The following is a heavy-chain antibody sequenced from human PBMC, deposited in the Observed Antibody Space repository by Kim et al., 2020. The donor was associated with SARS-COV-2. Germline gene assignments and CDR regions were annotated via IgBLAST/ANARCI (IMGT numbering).Heavy chain of an antibody. CDR3: ARDLGNSWYSRDY. V-gene: IGHV4-4*02. D-gene: IGHD6-13*01. J-gene: IGHJ4*02. Sequence: SESLSLTCAVSGGSISGYWWSWVRQPPGKGLEWIGEIFHSGNTNYNPSLKSRVAISVDKSKNLFSLEMLSLTAADTAVYYCARDLGNSWYSRDYWGQGILVTVSS. CDR1: GGSISGYW. CDR2: IFHSGNT.